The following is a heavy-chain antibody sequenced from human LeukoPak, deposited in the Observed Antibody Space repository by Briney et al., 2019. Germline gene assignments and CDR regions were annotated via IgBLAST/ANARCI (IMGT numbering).Heavy chain of an antibody. Sequence: SETLSLTCTVSGGSISSYYWRWIRQPPGKGLEWVGYIYYSGSTNYNPSLKSRVTISVDTSKNQFSLKLSSVTAADTAVYYCARGRNYYDSSGYYLEYWGQGTLVTVSS. CDR3: ARGRNYYDSSGYYLEY. CDR1: GGSISSYY. J-gene: IGHJ4*02. V-gene: IGHV4-59*01. CDR2: IYYSGST. D-gene: IGHD3-22*01.